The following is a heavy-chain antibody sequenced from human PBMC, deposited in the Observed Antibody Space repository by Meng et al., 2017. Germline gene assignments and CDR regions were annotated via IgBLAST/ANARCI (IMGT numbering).Heavy chain of an antibody. CDR3: AKASPPIYGSGLYYFDY. CDR2: ISWNSGSI. J-gene: IGHJ4*02. Sequence: LSLTCAASGFTFDDYAMHWVRQAPGKGLEWVSGISWNSGSIGYADSVKGRFTISRDNAKNSLYLQMNSLRAEDTALYYCAKASPPIYGSGLYYFDYWGQGTLVTVSS. CDR1: GFTFDDYA. D-gene: IGHD3-10*01. V-gene: IGHV3-9*01.